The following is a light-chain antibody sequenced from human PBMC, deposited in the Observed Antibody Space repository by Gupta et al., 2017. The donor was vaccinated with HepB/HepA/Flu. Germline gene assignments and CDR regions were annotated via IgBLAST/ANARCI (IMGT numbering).Light chain of an antibody. CDR3: CSYAGSYTYV. CDR2: DVN. J-gene: IGLJ1*01. V-gene: IGLV2-11*01. CDR1: TSDVGYYNY. Sequence: QSALTQPRSVSASPGQSVTISCTGTTSDVGYYNYVSWFQQHPGKVPKVMIYDVNKRPSGVPDRFSGSKSGNTASLTISGLQAEDEADYYCCSYAGSYTYVFGTGTQVTVL.